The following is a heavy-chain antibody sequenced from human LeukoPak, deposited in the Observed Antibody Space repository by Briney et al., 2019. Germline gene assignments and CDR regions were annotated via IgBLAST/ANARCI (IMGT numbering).Heavy chain of an antibody. J-gene: IGHJ4*02. D-gene: IGHD6-13*01. CDR3: ARDGGIAAAGDFDY. V-gene: IGHV3-7*03. Sequence: GGSLRLSCAASGFTFSSAWMNWVRQAPGKGLEWVANIKQDGSEKYYVDSVKGRFTISRDNAKNSLYLQMNSLRAEDTAVYYCARDGGIAAAGDFDYWGQGTLVTVSS. CDR1: GFTFSSAW. CDR2: IKQDGSEK.